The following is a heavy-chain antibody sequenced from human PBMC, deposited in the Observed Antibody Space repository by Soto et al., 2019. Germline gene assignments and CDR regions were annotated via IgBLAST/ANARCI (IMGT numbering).Heavy chain of an antibody. CDR3: ARDYGMYYDFWSARAPSWFDP. Sequence: PSETLSLTCTVSGGSISSGGYYWSWIRQHPGKGLEWIGYIYYSGSTYYNPSLKSRVTISVDTSKNQFSLKLSSVTAADTAVYYCARDYGMYYDFWSARAPSWFDPWGQGTLVTVSS. D-gene: IGHD3-3*01. V-gene: IGHV4-31*02. CDR2: IYYSGST. CDR1: GGSISSGGYY. J-gene: IGHJ5*02.